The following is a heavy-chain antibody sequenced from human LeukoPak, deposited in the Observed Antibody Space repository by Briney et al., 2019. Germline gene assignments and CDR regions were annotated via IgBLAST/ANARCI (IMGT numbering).Heavy chain of an antibody. J-gene: IGHJ3*02. D-gene: IGHD3-22*01. CDR3: ARVVGYYYDSSGYYSGSGYDAFDI. CDR1: GYTFTGYY. Sequence: ASVKVSCKASGYTFTGYYMHWVRQAPGQGLEWMGWINPNSGGTNYAQKFQGRVTMTRDTSISTAYMELSRLRSDDTAVYYCARVVGYYYDSSGYYSGSGYDAFDIWGQGTMVTVSS. V-gene: IGHV1-2*02. CDR2: INPNSGGT.